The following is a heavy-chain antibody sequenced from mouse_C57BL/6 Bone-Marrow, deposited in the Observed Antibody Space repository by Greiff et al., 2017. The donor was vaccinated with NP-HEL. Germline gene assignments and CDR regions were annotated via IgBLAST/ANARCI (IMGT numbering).Heavy chain of an antibody. D-gene: IGHD4-1*01. V-gene: IGHV1-15*01. CDR2: IDPETGGT. CDR3: ISELTGTDYYAMDY. J-gene: IGHJ4*01. Sequence: QVQLQQSGAELVRPGASVTLSCKASGYTFTDYEMHWVKQTPVHGLEWIGAIDPETGGTAYNQKFKGKAILTADKSSSTAYMELRSLTSEDSAVYYCISELTGTDYYAMDYWGQGTSVTVSS. CDR1: GYTFTDYE.